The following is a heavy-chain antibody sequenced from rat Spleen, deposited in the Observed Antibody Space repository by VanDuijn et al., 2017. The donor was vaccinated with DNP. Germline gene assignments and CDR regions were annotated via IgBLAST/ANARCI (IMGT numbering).Heavy chain of an antibody. Sequence: EVQLVESGGDLVQPGRSLKLSCVASGFTFNNYWMTWIRQFPGKGLEWVASITSSGGSTYYPDSVKGRFTISRDNAKNTLYLQMNSLRSEDTATYYCARGGLYYFDYWGQGVMVTVSS. CDR3: ARGGLYYFDY. CDR1: GFTFNNYW. CDR2: ITSSGGST. J-gene: IGHJ2*01. V-gene: IGHV5-31*01.